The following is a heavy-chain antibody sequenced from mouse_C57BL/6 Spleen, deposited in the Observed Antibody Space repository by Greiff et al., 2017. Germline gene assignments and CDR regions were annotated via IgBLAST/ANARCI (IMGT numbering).Heavy chain of an antibody. V-gene: IGHV1-82*01. CDR3: ARSRGYYGSSDWYFDV. J-gene: IGHJ1*03. D-gene: IGHD1-1*01. CDR1: GYAFSSSW. Sequence: VKLQESGPELVKPGASVKISCKASGYAFSSSWMNWVKQRPGKGLEWIGRIYPGGGDIYYNGQFKGKATLTADKSSRTAYRKLSSLTSEDSAVYCCARSRGYYGSSDWYFDVWGTGTTVTVSS. CDR2: IYPGGGDI.